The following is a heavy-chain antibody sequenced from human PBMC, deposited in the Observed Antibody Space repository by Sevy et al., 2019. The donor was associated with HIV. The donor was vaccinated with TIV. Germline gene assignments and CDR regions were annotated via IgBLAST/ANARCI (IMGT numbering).Heavy chain of an antibody. Sequence: GGSLRLSCAASGFTFDDYAMHWVRQAPGKGLEWVSGISWNSGSIGYADSVKGRFTSSRDNAKNSLYLEMNSLRAEDTAMYYGANEPPYYYDSSGYYYGRPFGIRPPPEPDYWGQGTLVTVSS. CDR1: GFTFDDYA. CDR2: ISWNSGSI. D-gene: IGHD3-22*01. J-gene: IGHJ4*02. V-gene: IGHV3-9*01. CDR3: ANEPPYYYDSSGYYYGRPFGIRPPPEPDY.